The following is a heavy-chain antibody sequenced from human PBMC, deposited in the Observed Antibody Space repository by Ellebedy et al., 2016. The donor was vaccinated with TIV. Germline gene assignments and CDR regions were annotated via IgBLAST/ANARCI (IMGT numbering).Heavy chain of an antibody. Sequence: GESLKISXAASGFTFSTYSMNWVRQAPGKGLEWVAVISYDGSNKYYADSVKGRFTISRDNSKNTLYLQMNSLRAEDTAVYYYARGGVGATTHYYYYMDVWGKGTTVTVSS. V-gene: IGHV3-30*03. CDR1: GFTFSTYS. D-gene: IGHD1-26*01. CDR3: ARGGVGATTHYYYYMDV. CDR2: ISYDGSNK. J-gene: IGHJ6*03.